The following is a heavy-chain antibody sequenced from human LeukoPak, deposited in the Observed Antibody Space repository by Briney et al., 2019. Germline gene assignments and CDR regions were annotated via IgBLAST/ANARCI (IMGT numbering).Heavy chain of an antibody. CDR3: AAVHYGSGSYYSYPDHWYFDL. Sequence: SVKVSCKASGYTFTGYYMHWVRQAPGQGLEWMGWIVVGSGNTNYAQKFQERVTITRDMSTSTAYMELSSLRSEDTAVYYCAAVHYGSGSYYSYPDHWYFDLWGRGTLVTVSS. V-gene: IGHV1-58*02. D-gene: IGHD3-10*01. CDR1: GYTFTGYY. CDR2: IVVGSGNT. J-gene: IGHJ2*01.